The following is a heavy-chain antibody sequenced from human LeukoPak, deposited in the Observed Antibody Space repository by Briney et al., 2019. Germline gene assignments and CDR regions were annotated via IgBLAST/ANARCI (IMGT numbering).Heavy chain of an antibody. Sequence: GGSLRLSCAASGFIFSNYWMHWVRQAPGKRLVWVSRINSDGSSTSYADSVKGRFTISRDNAKNTLYLQINSLRTEDTAVYYCARAIADNWFDPWGQGTLVTVSS. D-gene: IGHD6-13*01. V-gene: IGHV3-74*01. CDR2: INSDGSST. CDR3: ARAIADNWFDP. CDR1: GFIFSNYW. J-gene: IGHJ5*02.